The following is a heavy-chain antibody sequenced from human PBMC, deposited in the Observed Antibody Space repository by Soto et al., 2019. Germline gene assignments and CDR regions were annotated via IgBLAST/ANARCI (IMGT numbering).Heavy chain of an antibody. CDR1: GYTFTSYG. D-gene: IGHD2-21*02. CDR3: ARDTVGVTATQYYYYGMDV. V-gene: IGHV1-18*01. CDR2: ISAYNGNK. Sequence: ASVKVSCKASGYTFTSYGISWVRQAPGQGLEWMGWISAYNGNKNYAQKLQGRATMTTDTSTSTAYIELRGLKSDDTAVYYCARDTVGVTATQYYYYGMDVWGQGTTVTVSS. J-gene: IGHJ6*02.